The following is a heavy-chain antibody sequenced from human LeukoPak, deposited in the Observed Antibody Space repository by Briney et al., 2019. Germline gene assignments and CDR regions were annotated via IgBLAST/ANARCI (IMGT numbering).Heavy chain of an antibody. J-gene: IGHJ4*02. V-gene: IGHV3-23*01. CDR2: LKSGSET. Sequence: GRSMTLSCAASGLSVSMYAMSWVRQAPARGPEWVANLKSGSETFSADSVQGRFPLSRDASRNTVYLQLNNLRVEDTATYDCATASWVSSADAVSWGQGTQVTVSS. CDR1: GLSVSMYA. CDR3: ATASWVSSADAVS. D-gene: IGHD3-16*01.